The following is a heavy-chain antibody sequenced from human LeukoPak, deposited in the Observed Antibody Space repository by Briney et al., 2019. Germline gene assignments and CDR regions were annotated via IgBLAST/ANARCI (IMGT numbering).Heavy chain of an antibody. CDR2: INHSGST. Sequence: KSSETLSLTCAVYGGSFSGYYWSWIRQPPGKGLEWIGEINHSGSTNYNPSPKSRVTISVDTSKNQFSLKLSSVTAADTAVYYCARGVFDDSSGYRLDYWGQGTLVTVSS. D-gene: IGHD3-22*01. CDR3: ARGVFDDSSGYRLDY. J-gene: IGHJ4*02. V-gene: IGHV4-34*01. CDR1: GGSFSGYY.